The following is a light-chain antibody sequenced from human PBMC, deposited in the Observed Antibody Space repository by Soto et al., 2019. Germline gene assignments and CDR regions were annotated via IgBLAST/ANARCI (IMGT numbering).Light chain of an antibody. CDR1: QSVSSW. V-gene: IGKV1-39*01. CDR2: AAS. CDR3: QQSYSTPWT. J-gene: IGKJ1*01. Sequence: DIQMTQSPSTLSASVGVRVTITCRASQSVSSWWAWYQQKPGKAPKLLIYAASSLQSGVPSRFSGRGSGTDFTLTISSLQPEDFATYYCQQSYSTPWTFGQGTKVDIK.